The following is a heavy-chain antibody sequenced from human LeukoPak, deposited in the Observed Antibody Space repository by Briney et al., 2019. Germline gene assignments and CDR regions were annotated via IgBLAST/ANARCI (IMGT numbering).Heavy chain of an antibody. CDR1: GFSFTNYA. D-gene: IGHD6-25*01. CDR2: ISYDESKI. Sequence: GGSLRLSCTGSGFSFTNYAMHWVRQAPGEGLEWVAVISYDESKIYYADPVKGRFTISRDLSTNTLYLQMNSLTTEDTAMYFCARRPVAAEYFQHWGQGTLVTVSS. CDR3: ARRPVAAEYFQH. V-gene: IGHV3-30*03. J-gene: IGHJ1*01.